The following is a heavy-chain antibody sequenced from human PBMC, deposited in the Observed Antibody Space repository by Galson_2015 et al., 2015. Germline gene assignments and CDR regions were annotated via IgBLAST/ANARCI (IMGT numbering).Heavy chain of an antibody. CDR3: AGGEGFTMAFDY. CDR1: GYTFTSYA. CDR2: INAGNGNT. D-gene: IGHD3-16*01. J-gene: IGHJ4*02. Sequence: SVKVSCKASGYTFTSYAMHWVRQAPGQRLEWMGWINAGNGNTKYSQKFQGRVTITRDTSASTAYMELSSLRSEDTAVYYCAGGEGFTMAFDYWGQGTLVTVSS. V-gene: IGHV1-3*01.